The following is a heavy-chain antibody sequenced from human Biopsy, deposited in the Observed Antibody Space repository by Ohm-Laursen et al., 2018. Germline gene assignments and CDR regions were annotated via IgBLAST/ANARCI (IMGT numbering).Heavy chain of an antibody. J-gene: IGHJ4*02. D-gene: IGHD1-1*01. V-gene: IGHV1-24*01. CDR1: GYTLNELS. Sequence: ASVKVSCKASGYTLNELSMHWVRQVPGKGLEWMGGFAPENGKTVYAQNFQARVSLTEDTSTVTAYMELRSLRSEDTAVYYCAADINVWNVNYWGQGTQVTVSS. CDR2: FAPENGKT. CDR3: AADINVWNVNY.